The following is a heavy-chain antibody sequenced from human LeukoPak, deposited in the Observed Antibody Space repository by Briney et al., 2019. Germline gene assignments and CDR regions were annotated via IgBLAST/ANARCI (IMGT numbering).Heavy chain of an antibody. D-gene: IGHD3-10*01. V-gene: IGHV3-74*01. J-gene: IGHJ4*02. CDR3: ARDSLVRGVIDY. CDR1: GFTFSSYW. Sequence: GGPLRLSCAASGFTFSSYWMHWVRQAPGKGLVWVSRINSDGSSTSYADSVKGRFTISRDNAKNTLYLQMNSLRAEDTAVYYCARDSLVRGVIDYWGQGTLVTVSS. CDR2: INSDGSST.